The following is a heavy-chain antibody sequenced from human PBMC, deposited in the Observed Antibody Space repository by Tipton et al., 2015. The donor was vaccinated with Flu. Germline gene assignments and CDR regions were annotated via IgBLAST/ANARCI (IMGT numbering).Heavy chain of an antibody. V-gene: IGHV4-61*01. CDR1: GYSISSGYY. D-gene: IGHD2-21*01. CDR2: IHFSGST. CDR3: ARLWWGLGDAFDI. Sequence: TLSLTCTVSGYSISSGYYWAWIRQPPGKGLEWIGYIHFSGSTNYNPSLKSRVTISLDTSKTQFSLRLSSVTAADTAVYYCARLWWGLGDAFDIWGQGSMVTVSS. J-gene: IGHJ3*02.